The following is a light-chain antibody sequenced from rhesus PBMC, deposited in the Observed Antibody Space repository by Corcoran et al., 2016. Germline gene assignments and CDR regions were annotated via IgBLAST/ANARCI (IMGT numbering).Light chain of an antibody. CDR1: QSIGSN. V-gene: IGKV1-59*02. CDR3: QKCDSAPSS. CDR2: AGS. J-gene: IGKJ2*01. Sequence: AIQMTQSPSSLSASVGDTVTITCRASQSIGSNLAWYQQKPGKVPKLLIYAGSTLQSEVPSRFRGDGSGADIHLTLSNLQPGDVTTYCCQKCDSAPSSFGQGTKVEIK.